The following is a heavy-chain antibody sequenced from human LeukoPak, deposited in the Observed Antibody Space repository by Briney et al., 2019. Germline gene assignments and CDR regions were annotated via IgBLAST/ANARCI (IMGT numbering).Heavy chain of an antibody. CDR3: ARDGSGSYHENWFDP. D-gene: IGHD1-26*01. V-gene: IGHV3-7*01. J-gene: IGHJ5*02. CDR1: GFTFSSYW. CDR2: IKQDGSEK. Sequence: PGGSLRLSCAASGFTFSSYWMSWVRQAPGKGLEWVANIKQDGSEKYYVDSVKGRFTISRDNAGNSLFLQMNSLRAEDTAVYYCARDGSGSYHENWFDPWGQGTLVTVSS.